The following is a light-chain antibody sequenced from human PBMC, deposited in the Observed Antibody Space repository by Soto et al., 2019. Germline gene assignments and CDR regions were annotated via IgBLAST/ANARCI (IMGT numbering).Light chain of an antibody. CDR1: QNISNY. CDR2: SAS. Sequence: DIQMTQSPFSLSASVGDRVTITCRASQNISNYLNWYQQKPGKAPKPLIYSASSLQSGVPSRFSGSGSGTDVTLTINSLQPEDFATYYCQQSYSALIFTFGPGTNVDIK. V-gene: IGKV1-39*01. J-gene: IGKJ3*01. CDR3: QQSYSALIFT.